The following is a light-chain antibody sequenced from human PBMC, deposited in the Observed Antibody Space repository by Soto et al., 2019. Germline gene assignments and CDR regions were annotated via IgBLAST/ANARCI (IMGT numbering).Light chain of an antibody. CDR1: QSVGPN. V-gene: IGKV3-15*01. Sequence: EIVLTQSPATLSVSPGDSATLSCRASQSVGPNLVWYQQRFGQSPRLLIYHVSTRATGVPARFSGSGSETEFTLTIISLQPEDFAIYYCHQYNNWPSWTFGQGTKVEIK. CDR2: HVS. CDR3: HQYNNWPSWT. J-gene: IGKJ1*01.